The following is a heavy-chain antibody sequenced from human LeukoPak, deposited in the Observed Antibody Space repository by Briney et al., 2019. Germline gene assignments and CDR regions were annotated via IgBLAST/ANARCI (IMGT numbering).Heavy chain of an antibody. D-gene: IGHD2-2*01. V-gene: IGHV3-30*18. CDR3: ANGVYCSSTSCYDLYGMDV. CDR2: ISYDGSNK. CDR1: GFTFSSYG. Sequence: GGSLRLSCAASGFTFSSYGMHWVRQAPGKGLEWVAVISYDGSNKYYADSVKGRFAISRDNSKNTLYLQMNSLRAEDTAVYYCANGVYCSSTSCYDLYGMDVWGQGTTVTVSS. J-gene: IGHJ6*02.